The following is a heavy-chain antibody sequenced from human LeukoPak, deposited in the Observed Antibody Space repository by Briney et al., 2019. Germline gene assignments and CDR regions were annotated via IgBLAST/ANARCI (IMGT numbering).Heavy chain of an antibody. J-gene: IGHJ2*01. CDR3: ARAPNYGDYGWYFDL. D-gene: IGHD4-17*01. Sequence: SVKVSCXASGGTFSGYAISWVRRARGQGLEWMGGIIPIFGTANYAQKFQGRVTITTDESTSTAYMELSSLRSEDTAVYYCARAPNYGDYGWYFDLWGRGTLVTVSS. V-gene: IGHV1-69*05. CDR2: IIPIFGTA. CDR1: GGTFSGYA.